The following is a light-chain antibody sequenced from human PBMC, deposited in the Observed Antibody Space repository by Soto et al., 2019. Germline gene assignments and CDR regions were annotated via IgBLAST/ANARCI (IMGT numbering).Light chain of an antibody. V-gene: IGKV1-5*01. CDR1: QSISSW. J-gene: IGKJ1*01. Sequence: DIQMTQSPSTLSASVGDRVTITCRASQSISSWLAWYQQKPGKAPKLLIYDASSLESGVPSRFSGSGSGTEFTLTISSLQPDDFATYYCQQYNSSWTFGQGTKVKIK. CDR3: QQYNSSWT. CDR2: DAS.